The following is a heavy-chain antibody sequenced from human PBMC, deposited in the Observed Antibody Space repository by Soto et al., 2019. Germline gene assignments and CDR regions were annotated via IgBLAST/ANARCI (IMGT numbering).Heavy chain of an antibody. D-gene: IGHD1-1*01. J-gene: IGHJ6*02. CDR2: INHRGSL. CDR1: GGSMTSGDQY. Sequence: PSETLSLTGTVTGGSMTSGDQYWTWIRHRPGEGLEWFGYINHRGSLYYNPSLKSRVSMSVDTSKNQFSLNLSSVTAADTAVYYCARELPQRQGRNMDVWGQGTTVTVS. V-gene: IGHV4-31*03. CDR3: ARELPQRQGRNMDV.